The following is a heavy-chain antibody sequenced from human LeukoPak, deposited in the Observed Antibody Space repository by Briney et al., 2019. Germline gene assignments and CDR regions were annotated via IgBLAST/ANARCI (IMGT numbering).Heavy chain of an antibody. CDR3: ARDRRVAAAGTPLYNWFDP. J-gene: IGHJ5*02. CDR2: IKQDGSEK. CDR1: GFTFSSYW. Sequence: PGGSLRLSCAASGFTFSSYWMSWVRQAPGKGLEWVANIKQDGSEKYYVDSVKGRFTISRDNAKNSLYLQMNSLRAEDTAVYYCARDRRVAAAGTPLYNWFDPWGQGTLVTVSS. V-gene: IGHV3-7*01. D-gene: IGHD6-13*01.